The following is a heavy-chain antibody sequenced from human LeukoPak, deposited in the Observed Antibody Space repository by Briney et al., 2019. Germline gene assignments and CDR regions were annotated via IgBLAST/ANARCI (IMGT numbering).Heavy chain of an antibody. D-gene: IGHD6-13*01. CDR2: IANDGRDK. J-gene: IGHJ4*02. Sequence: PGGSLRLSCAASGFTFSDYGMHWVRQAPGKGLEWVAVIANDGRDKKYADSVRGRFTIPRDNSKNTVYLQMNSLRAEDTAVFYCVKDMKIKAAGYYFDYWGQGTLVTVSS. CDR1: GFTFSDYG. V-gene: IGHV3-30*18. CDR3: VKDMKIKAAGYYFDY.